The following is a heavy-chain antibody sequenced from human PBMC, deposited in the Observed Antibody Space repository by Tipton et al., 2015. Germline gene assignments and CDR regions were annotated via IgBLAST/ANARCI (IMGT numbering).Heavy chain of an antibody. CDR2: ISYSGST. D-gene: IGHD3/OR15-3a*01. Sequence: TLSLTCAVSAYSISSDYYWGWIRQPPGKGLEWIGSISYSGSTYYNPSLRSRVTISVGSSKTHFSLNLSSVTAADTAVYYCARGDWIIWGQGALVTVSS. CDR1: AYSISSDYY. CDR3: ARGDWII. V-gene: IGHV4-38-2*01. J-gene: IGHJ4*02.